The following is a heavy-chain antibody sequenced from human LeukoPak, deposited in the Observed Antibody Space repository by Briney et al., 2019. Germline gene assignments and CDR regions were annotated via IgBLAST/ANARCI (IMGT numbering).Heavy chain of an antibody. CDR2: ISGSGGST. CDR3: AKGTATLVRGVMYD. V-gene: IGHV3-23*01. CDR1: GFPFSSYA. D-gene: IGHD3-10*01. Sequence: GSLRLSCAASGFPFSSYAMSWVRQAPGKGLAWVSAISGSGGSTYYADSVKGRFTISRDNSKNTLYLQMNSLRAEDTAVYYCAKGTATLVRGVMYDWGQGTLVTVSS. J-gene: IGHJ4*02.